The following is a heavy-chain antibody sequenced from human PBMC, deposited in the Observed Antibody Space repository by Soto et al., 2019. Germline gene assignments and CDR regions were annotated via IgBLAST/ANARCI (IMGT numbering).Heavy chain of an antibody. V-gene: IGHV4-39*01. CDR3: ACIFSGGCSYGFYYYGMDV. D-gene: IGHD5-18*01. Sequence: SDPLSLTYNFSGCPISSSSYNGCWILQPPGKELGWIGSIFNSGTTYYNQSLKSQVTIAVDTAKNKISLQLSSVTAADTAVYFCACIFSGGCSYGFYYYGMDVWGPGTTVS. CDR2: IFNSGTT. CDR1: GCPISSSSYN. J-gene: IGHJ6*02.